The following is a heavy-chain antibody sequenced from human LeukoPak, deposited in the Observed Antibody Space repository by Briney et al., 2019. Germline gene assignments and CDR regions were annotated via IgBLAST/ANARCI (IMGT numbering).Heavy chain of an antibody. Sequence: SGPTLVKPTQTLTLTCTFSGFSLSTSGVGVGWIRQPPGKALEWLALIYWDDDKRYSPSLKSRLTITKDTSKNQVVLSMTDMDPVDTATYYCAHRMNDSSGYRWFDPWGQGTLVTVSS. J-gene: IGHJ5*02. D-gene: IGHD3-22*01. CDR2: IYWDDDK. CDR3: AHRMNDSSGYRWFDP. CDR1: GFSLSTSGVG. V-gene: IGHV2-5*02.